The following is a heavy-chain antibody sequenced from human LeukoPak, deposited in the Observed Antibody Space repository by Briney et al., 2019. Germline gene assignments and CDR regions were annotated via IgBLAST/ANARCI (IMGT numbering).Heavy chain of an antibody. V-gene: IGHV3-23*01. CDR2: VSGSGGST. CDR3: AKDLGRIQTYGMDV. Sequence: GGSLRLSCAASGFTFSSYAMSWVRQAPGKGLEWVSAVSGSGGSTYYADSVKGRFTISRDNSKNTLYLQMNSLRAEDTAVYYCAKDLGRIQTYGMDVWGQGTTVTVSS. J-gene: IGHJ6*02. CDR1: GFTFSSYA.